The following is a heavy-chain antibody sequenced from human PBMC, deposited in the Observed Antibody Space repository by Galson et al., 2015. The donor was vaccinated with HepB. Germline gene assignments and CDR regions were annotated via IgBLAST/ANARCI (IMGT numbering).Heavy chain of an antibody. V-gene: IGHV3-48*02. CDR1: GFTFSSYS. D-gene: IGHD4-11*01. J-gene: IGHJ6*02. CDR2: ISSSSSTI. Sequence: SLRLSCAASGFTFSSYSMNWVRQAPGKGLEWVSYISSSSSTIYYADSVKGRLTISRDNAKNSLYLQMNSLRDEDTAVYYCARDIPDYSNYGYYYYGMDVWGQGTTVTVSS. CDR3: ARDIPDYSNYGYYYYGMDV.